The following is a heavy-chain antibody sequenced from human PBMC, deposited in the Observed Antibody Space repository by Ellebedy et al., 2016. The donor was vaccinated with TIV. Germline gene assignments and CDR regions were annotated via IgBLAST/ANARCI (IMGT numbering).Heavy chain of an antibody. CDR2: ISDSFST. J-gene: IGHJ3*01. D-gene: IGHD6-6*01. V-gene: IGHV3-23*01. CDR3: AKDREYSSYYYMGDGAFDF. CDR1: GFTFNSFA. Sequence: GGSLRLXXAASGFTFNSFAMSWVRQAPGRGLEWVSGISDSFSTYYADSVRGRFTISRDNSKNTLHLQMNSLRAEDTAVYYCAKDREYSSYYYMGDGAFDFWGQGTVVTVSS.